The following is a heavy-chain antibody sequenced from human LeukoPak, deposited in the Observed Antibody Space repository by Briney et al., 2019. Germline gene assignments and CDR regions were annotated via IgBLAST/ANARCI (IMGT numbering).Heavy chain of an antibody. J-gene: IGHJ4*02. CDR1: GFTVSSNY. CDR2: IYSGGST. V-gene: IGHV3-66*01. D-gene: IGHD6-13*01. CDR3: ASSGYSSSYLRY. Sequence: GGSLRLSCAASGFTVSSNYMSWVRQAPGKGLEWVSVIYSGGSTYYADSVKGRFTISRDNSKNTLYLQMNSLRAEDTAVYYCASSGYSSSYLRYWGQGTQVTVSS.